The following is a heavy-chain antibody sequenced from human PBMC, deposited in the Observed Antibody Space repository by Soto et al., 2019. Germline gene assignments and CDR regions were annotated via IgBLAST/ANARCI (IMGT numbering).Heavy chain of an antibody. Sequence: NPSETLSLTCTVSGGSISSYYWSWIRQPPGKGLEWIGYIYYSGSTNYNPSLKSRVTISVDTSKNQFSLKLSSVTAADTAVYYCARLGAAANYYFDYWGQGTLVTVSS. CDR3: ARLGAAANYYFDY. D-gene: IGHD6-13*01. V-gene: IGHV4-59*08. CDR1: GGSISSYY. J-gene: IGHJ4*02. CDR2: IYYSGST.